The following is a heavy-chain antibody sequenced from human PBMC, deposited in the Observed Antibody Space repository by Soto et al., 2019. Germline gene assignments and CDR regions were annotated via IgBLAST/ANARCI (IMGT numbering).Heavy chain of an antibody. V-gene: IGHV3-64*01. Sequence: EVQLVESGGSLVQPGGSLRLSCAASGFTFSSYAMHWVRQAPGKGLEYVSAISSNGGSIYYGNSVKGRFTISRDNSKNTLYLQMGSLRAEDMAVYYCERLHNYHYALDVWGQGTTVTVSS. CDR2: ISSNGGSI. CDR1: GFTFSSYA. D-gene: IGHD4-4*01. J-gene: IGHJ6*02. CDR3: ERLHNYHYALDV.